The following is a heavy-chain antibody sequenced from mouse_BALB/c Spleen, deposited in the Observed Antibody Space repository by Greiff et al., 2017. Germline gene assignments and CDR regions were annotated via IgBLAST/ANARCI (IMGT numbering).Heavy chain of an antibody. J-gene: IGHJ3*01. D-gene: IGHD2-10*02. CDR3: ARDLVWYHGVAY. Sequence: VKVVESGPGLVAPSQSLSITCTVSGFSLTSYGVHWVRQPPGKGLEWLGVIWAGGSTNYNSALMSRLSISKDNSKSQVFLKMNSLQTDDTAMYYCARDLVWYHGVAYWGQGTLVTVSA. CDR1: GFSLTSYG. V-gene: IGHV2-9*02. CDR2: IWAGGST.